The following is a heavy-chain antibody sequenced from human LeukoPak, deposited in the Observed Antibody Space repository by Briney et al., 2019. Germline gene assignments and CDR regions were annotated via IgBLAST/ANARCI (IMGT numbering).Heavy chain of an antibody. J-gene: IGHJ5*02. V-gene: IGHV3-15*01. CDR3: TTGNP. CDR2: MKSKPEGGTT. CDR1: GFTFVNAS. Sequence: GGSLRLSCLTSGFTFVNASMSWVRQAPGKGPEWVGLMKSKPEGGTTFYAAPAKDRFSISRDDSRNTLYLQMNSLTIGDTGVYYCTTGNPWGQGTLVTVSS.